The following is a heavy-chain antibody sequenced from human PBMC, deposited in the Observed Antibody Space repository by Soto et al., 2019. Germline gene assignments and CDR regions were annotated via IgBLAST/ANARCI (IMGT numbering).Heavy chain of an antibody. D-gene: IGHD1-26*01. CDR2: INGGGTST. CDR3: ARGRREYNGSISEPTYSFDL. CDR1: GFTFSRHW. J-gene: IGHJ4*02. Sequence: PGGSLRLSCVASGFTFSRHWMYWVRQAAGKGLVAVSLINGGGTSTTYADSVKGRFTISRDNAKNMLYLQMNSLRAEDTAVYYCARGRREYNGSISEPTYSFDLWGQGTPVTVSS. V-gene: IGHV3-74*01.